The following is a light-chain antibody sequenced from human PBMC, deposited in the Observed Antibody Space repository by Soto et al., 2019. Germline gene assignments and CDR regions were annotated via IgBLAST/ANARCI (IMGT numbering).Light chain of an antibody. CDR3: GTWDDSLNAVV. J-gene: IGLJ2*01. CDR1: SFNVGSNY. Sequence: QSVLTQPPSMSAAPGQTVTISCSGSSFNVGSNYVSWYQQLPGTAPTLLIYDNSRRPSGIPDRISGSKSGTSATLGITGLQTGDEADYYCGTWDDSLNAVVFGGGTKVTVL. V-gene: IGLV1-51*01. CDR2: DNS.